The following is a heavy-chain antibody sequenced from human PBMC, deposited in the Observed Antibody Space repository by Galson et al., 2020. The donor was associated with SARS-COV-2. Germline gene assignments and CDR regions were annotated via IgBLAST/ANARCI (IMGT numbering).Heavy chain of an antibody. Sequence: GGSLRLSCAASGFTFRSYGMHWVRQAPGKGLEWVAVIWYDGSNKYYADSVKGRFTISRDNSKNTLYLQMNSLRAEDTAVYYCARDLAVADPFDYWGQGTLVTVSS. D-gene: IGHD6-19*01. CDR3: ARDLAVADPFDY. V-gene: IGHV3-33*01. CDR2: IWYDGSNK. CDR1: GFTFRSYG. J-gene: IGHJ4*02.